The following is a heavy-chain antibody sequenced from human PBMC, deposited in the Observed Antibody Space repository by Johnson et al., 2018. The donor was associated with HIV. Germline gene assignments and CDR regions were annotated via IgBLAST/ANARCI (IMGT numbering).Heavy chain of an antibody. Sequence: QVQLVESGGGVVQPGRSLRLSCAASGFTFSSYGMHWVRQAPGKGLEWVAVISYDGGLKYYADSVKGRFTISRDNAKNSLYLQMNSLRAEDTAVYYCARVAALYDAFDIWGQGTMVTVSS. CDR3: ARVAALYDAFDI. CDR2: ISYDGGLK. J-gene: IGHJ3*02. V-gene: IGHV3-30*03. D-gene: IGHD2-15*01. CDR1: GFTFSSYG.